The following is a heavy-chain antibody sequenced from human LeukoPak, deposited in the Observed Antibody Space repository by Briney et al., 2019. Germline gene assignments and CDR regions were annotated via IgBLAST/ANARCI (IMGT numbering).Heavy chain of an antibody. CDR2: INHSGST. D-gene: IGHD2-15*01. CDR3: ARVGYCSGGSCYRGYDY. CDR1: GGSISSSSYY. V-gene: IGHV4-39*07. J-gene: IGHJ4*02. Sequence: KPSETLSLTCTVSGGSISSSSYYWGWIRQPPGKGLEWIGEINHSGSTNYNPSLKSRVTISVDTSKNQFSLKLSSVTAADTAVYYCARVGYCSGGSCYRGYDYWGQGTLVTVSS.